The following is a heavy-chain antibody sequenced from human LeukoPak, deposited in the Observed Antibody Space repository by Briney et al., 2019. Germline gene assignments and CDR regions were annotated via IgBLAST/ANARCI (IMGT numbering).Heavy chain of an antibody. CDR2: IKTDGSTT. J-gene: IGHJ4*02. V-gene: IGHV3-74*01. D-gene: IGHD2-2*01. CDR1: GFTFSSSW. Sequence: AGGSLRLSCAVSGFTFSSSWMHWVRQAPGKGLVWVSHIKTDGSTTAYADSVKGRFTISRDNAKNTLYLQMNSLRAEDTGVYYCARGNQQLPRSTPDYWGQETLVTVSS. CDR3: ARGNQQLPRSTPDY.